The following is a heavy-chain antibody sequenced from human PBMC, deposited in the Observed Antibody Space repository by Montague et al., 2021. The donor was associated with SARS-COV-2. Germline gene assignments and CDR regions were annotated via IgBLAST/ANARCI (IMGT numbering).Heavy chain of an antibody. CDR1: GGSFSFHY. CDR3: AMGFHCNGANCYDAVFGS. V-gene: IGHV4-34*01. D-gene: IGHD2-15*01. CDR2: INQAGRT. J-gene: IGHJ5*02. Sequence: SETLSLTCALNGGSFSFHYWTWIRQSPGKGLEWIGGINQAGRTTYNPSLSSRLLRSITTSRTQYSLSLPSVTATDTAVYYCAMGFHCNGANCYDAVFGSWGQGTLVTVSS.